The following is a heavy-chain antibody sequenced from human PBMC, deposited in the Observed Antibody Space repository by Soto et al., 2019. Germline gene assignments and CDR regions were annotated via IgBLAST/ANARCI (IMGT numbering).Heavy chain of an antibody. Sequence: GGSLRLACAASRFTFTTHALTCIRQAPGKGLEWLSAISCTGGSTYYADSVTGRFTSSRYNSKSTRYLQRNSLRAEDTAVYYCAKDLMGYGDRQRDLDWYFDLRRRGTPVTVNS. CDR2: ISCTGGST. V-gene: IGHV3-23*01. D-gene: IGHD4-17*01. J-gene: IGHJ2*01. CDR1: RFTFTTHA. CDR3: AKDLMGYGDRQRDLDWYFDL.